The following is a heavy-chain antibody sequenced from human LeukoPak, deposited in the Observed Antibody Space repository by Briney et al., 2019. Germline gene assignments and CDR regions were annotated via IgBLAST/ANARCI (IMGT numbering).Heavy chain of an antibody. J-gene: IGHJ4*02. CDR3: ARGYCSGGSCFDFDY. Sequence: PSETLSLTCTVSGGSISSYYWSWIRQPAGKGQEWIGRIYTSGSTNYNPSLKSRVTMSVDTSKNQFSLKLSSVTAADTAMYYCARGYCSGGSCFDFDYWGQGTLVTASS. CDR2: IYTSGST. D-gene: IGHD2-15*01. V-gene: IGHV4-4*07. CDR1: GGSISSYY.